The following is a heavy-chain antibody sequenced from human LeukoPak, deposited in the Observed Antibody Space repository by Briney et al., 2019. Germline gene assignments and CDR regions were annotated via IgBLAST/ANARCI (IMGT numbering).Heavy chain of an antibody. CDR2: INPNSGGT. CDR3: ARGPSNYYYYYYMDV. CDR1: GYTFTGYY. V-gene: IGHV1-2*02. J-gene: IGHJ6*03. Sequence: GASVKVSCKASGYTFTGYYMHWVRQAPGQGLEWMGWINPNSGGTNYAQKFQGRVTMTRDTSISTAYMELSRLRSDDTAVYYCARGPSNYYYYYYMDVWGKGTTVTISS.